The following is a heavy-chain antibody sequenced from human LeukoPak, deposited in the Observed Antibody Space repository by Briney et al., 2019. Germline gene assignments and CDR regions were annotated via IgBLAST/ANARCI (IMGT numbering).Heavy chain of an antibody. D-gene: IGHD1-26*01. CDR1: GFTFSSYE. CDR3: ARLVAGAFDY. Sequence: AGGSLRLSCAASGFTFSSYEMNWVRQAPGKGLEWVSYISSSGSTIYYADSVKGRFTISRGNAKNSLYLQMNSLRAEDTAVYYCARLVAGAFDYWSQGTLVTVSS. CDR2: ISSSGSTI. V-gene: IGHV3-48*03. J-gene: IGHJ4*02.